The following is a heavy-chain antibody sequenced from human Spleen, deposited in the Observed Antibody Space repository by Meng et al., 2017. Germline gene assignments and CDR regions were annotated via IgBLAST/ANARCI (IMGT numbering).Heavy chain of an antibody. D-gene: IGHD3-22*01. CDR1: GYTFTSYG. Sequence: ASVKVSCKASGYTFTSYGISWVRQAPGQGLEWMGWISAYNGNTNYAQKLQGRVTMTTDTSTSTAYMELRSLRSDDTAVYYCARGGPDDSSGFYQFDYWGQGTLVTVSS. CDR2: ISAYNGNT. V-gene: IGHV1-18*01. CDR3: ARGGPDDSSGFYQFDY. J-gene: IGHJ4*02.